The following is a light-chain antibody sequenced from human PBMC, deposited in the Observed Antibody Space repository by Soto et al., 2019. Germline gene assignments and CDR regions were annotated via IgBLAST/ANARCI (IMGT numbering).Light chain of an antibody. V-gene: IGKV3-20*01. CDR2: GAS. Sequence: EIVLTQSPGTLSLSPGERATLSCRASQSVSSSYLAGYQQKPGQAPRLLIYGASSRATGIPDRFSGSGSGTDFTLTISRLEPEDFAVYYCHQYGGSPRTLGQGTKVEIK. CDR3: HQYGGSPRT. CDR1: QSVSSSY. J-gene: IGKJ1*01.